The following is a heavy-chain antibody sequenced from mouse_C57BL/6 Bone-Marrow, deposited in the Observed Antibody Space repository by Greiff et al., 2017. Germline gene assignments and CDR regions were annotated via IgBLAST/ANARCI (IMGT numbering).Heavy chain of an antibody. J-gene: IGHJ1*03. CDR1: GYTFTSYW. CDR2: IYPSDSET. CDR3: AREGRRYFDV. V-gene: IGHV1-61*01. D-gene: IGHD1-1*01. Sequence: QVQLQQPGAELVRPGSSVKLSCKASGYTFTSYWMDWVKQRPGQGLEWIGNIYPSDSETHYNQKFKDKATLTVDKSSSTAYMQLSSLTSEDSAVYYCAREGRRYFDVWGTGTTVTVSS.